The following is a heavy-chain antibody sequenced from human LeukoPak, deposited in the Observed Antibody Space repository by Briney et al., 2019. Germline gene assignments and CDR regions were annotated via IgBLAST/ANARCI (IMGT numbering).Heavy chain of an antibody. CDR3: ARDFGGWRNDWFDP. CDR2: INPNSGGT. Sequence: ASVKVSCKASGHTFTGYYMHWVRQAPGQGLEWMGWINPNSGGTNYAQKFQGRVTMTRDTSISTAYMELSRLRSDDTAVYYCARDFGGWRNDWFDPWGQGTLVTVSS. CDR1: GHTFTGYY. J-gene: IGHJ5*02. V-gene: IGHV1-2*02. D-gene: IGHD3-3*01.